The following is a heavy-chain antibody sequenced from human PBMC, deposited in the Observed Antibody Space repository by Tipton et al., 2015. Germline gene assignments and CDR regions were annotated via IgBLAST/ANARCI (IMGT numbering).Heavy chain of an antibody. CDR2: IYYSGTP. CDR1: GGSININNYY. CDR3: ARVSHYGDIDS. J-gene: IGHJ4*02. Sequence: TLSLTCTVSGGSININNYYWGWIRQPPGKGLEWIANIYYSGTPFYNLALKSRVTISVDTSKNQFSLQVTSVNPTDTAVYYCARVSHYGDIDSWGQGTLVTVPS. D-gene: IGHD4-17*01. V-gene: IGHV4-39*01.